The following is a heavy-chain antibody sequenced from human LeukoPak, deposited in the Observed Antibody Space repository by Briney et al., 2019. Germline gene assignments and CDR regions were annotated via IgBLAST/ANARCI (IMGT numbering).Heavy chain of an antibody. V-gene: IGHV1-2*02. CDR3: ARGRCSGGSCPDY. Sequence: ASVKVSCKASGYTFTGYYMHWVRQAPGQGLEWMGWINPNSGGTNYAQKFQGRVTMTRDTSISTAYVELSRLRSDDTAVYYCARGRCSGGSCPDYWGQGTLVTVSS. D-gene: IGHD2-15*01. J-gene: IGHJ4*02. CDR2: INPNSGGT. CDR1: GYTFTGYY.